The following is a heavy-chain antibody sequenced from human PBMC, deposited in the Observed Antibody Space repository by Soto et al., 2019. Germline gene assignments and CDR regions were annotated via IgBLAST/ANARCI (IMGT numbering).Heavy chain of an antibody. CDR1: GGSFSGYY. Sequence: SETLSLTCAVYGGSFSGYYWSWIRQPPGKGLEWIGEINHSGSTNYNPSLKSRVTISVDTSKNKFSLKLSSVTAADTAGYYCARGPFRYSSGWYVGDYYYYGMDVWGQGTTVTVSS. D-gene: IGHD6-19*01. CDR3: ARGPFRYSSGWYVGDYYYYGMDV. V-gene: IGHV4-34*01. J-gene: IGHJ6*02. CDR2: INHSGST.